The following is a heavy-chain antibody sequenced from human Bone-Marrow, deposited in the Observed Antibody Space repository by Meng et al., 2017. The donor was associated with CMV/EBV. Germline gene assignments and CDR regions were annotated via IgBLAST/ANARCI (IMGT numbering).Heavy chain of an antibody. Sequence: ASVKVSCTASGYTFTSYYMYWVRQAPGQGLEWMGIINPSGGSTSYAQKFQGRVTMTRDTSTSTVYMELSSLRSEDTAVYYCATLAAAGTGFGPTFEYWGQGTLVTVSS. J-gene: IGHJ4*02. CDR3: ATLAAAGTGFGPTFEY. CDR2: INPSGGST. D-gene: IGHD6-13*01. CDR1: GYTFTSYY. V-gene: IGHV1-46*01.